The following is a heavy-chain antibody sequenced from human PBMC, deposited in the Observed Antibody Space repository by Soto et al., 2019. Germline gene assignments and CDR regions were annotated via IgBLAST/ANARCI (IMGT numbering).Heavy chain of an antibody. J-gene: IGHJ6*02. CDR3: AAGYCSSTSCRDYYYYYGMDV. Sequence: GESLKISCXGSGYSFTSYWIGWVRQMPGKGLEWMGIIYPGDSDTRYSPSFQGQVTISADKSISTAYLQWSSLKASDTAMYYCAAGYCSSTSCRDYYYYYGMDVWGQGTTVTVSS. V-gene: IGHV5-51*01. CDR1: GYSFTSYW. CDR2: IYPGDSDT. D-gene: IGHD2-2*01.